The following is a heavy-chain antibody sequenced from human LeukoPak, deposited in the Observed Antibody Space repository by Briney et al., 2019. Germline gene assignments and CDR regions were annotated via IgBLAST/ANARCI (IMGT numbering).Heavy chain of an antibody. CDR3: ARDLIGGYSYGSPHDS. V-gene: IGHV3-11*06. CDR2: ISSSSSYT. J-gene: IGHJ4*02. Sequence: GGALRLSCAASGFTFSCYYMSWIRQAPGKGLEWVSYISSSSSYTNYADSVKGRFTISRHHAKNSLYLQMNSRRAEDTAVYYCARDLIGGYSYGSPHDSWGQGTLVTVSS. D-gene: IGHD5-18*01. CDR1: GFTFSCYY.